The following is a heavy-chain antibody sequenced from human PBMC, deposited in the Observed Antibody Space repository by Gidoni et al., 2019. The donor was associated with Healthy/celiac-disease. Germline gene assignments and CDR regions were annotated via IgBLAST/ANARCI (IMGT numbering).Heavy chain of an antibody. D-gene: IGHD6-13*01. V-gene: IGHV3-23*01. CDR3: ARGHRITAAAGTELLH. CDR1: GFTLSNYA. Sequence: EVQLLESGGGLVQPGGSVRLSCAASGFTLSNYAMRWVRQAPGKGLEWVSGISGSGDSTYYPDSMKGRFTISRNNSKNTVYLQMNSLRAGNTAVYYCARGHRITAAAGTELLHWGQGTLVTVSS. CDR2: ISGSGDST. J-gene: IGHJ4*02.